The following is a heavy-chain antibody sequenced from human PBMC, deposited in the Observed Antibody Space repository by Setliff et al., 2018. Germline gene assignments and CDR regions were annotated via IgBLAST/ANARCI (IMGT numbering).Heavy chain of an antibody. CDR3: ARGFDVCGGGACYTDGPYYFDY. J-gene: IGHJ4*02. D-gene: IGHD2-21*02. Sequence: SETLSLTCTVSGDSISSHFWSWIRQPPGKGLEWIGYIFYSGSTNQNPSLKSRVTISVDTSKNQFSLKLSSVAAADTAVYYCARGFDVCGGGACYTDGPYYFDYWGLGTLVTVSS. CDR2: IFYSGST. CDR1: GDSISSHF. V-gene: IGHV4-59*11.